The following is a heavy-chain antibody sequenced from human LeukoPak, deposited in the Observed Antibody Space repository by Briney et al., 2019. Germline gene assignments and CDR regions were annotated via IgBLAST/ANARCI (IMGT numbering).Heavy chain of an antibody. Sequence: GGSLRLSCAASGFNFGGYWMSWVRHAPGKGLERVANIRYDGSETFYGDSVKGRFTVSRDNAKNSLYLQMNSLRAADTGVYYCASATGDKGGYFDSWGQGAQVTVSS. CDR2: IRYDGSET. D-gene: IGHD7-27*01. CDR3: ASATGDKGGYFDS. CDR1: GFNFGGYW. J-gene: IGHJ4*02. V-gene: IGHV3-7*01.